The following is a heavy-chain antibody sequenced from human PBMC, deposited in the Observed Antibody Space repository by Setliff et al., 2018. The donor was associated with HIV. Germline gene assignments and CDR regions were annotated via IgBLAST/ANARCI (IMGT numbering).Heavy chain of an antibody. V-gene: IGHV1-46*01. CDR3: ARGVPVLRYFDWLSRLGY. CDR1: GYTFTSYY. CDR2: INPSGGST. J-gene: IGHJ4*02. Sequence: ASVKVSCKASGYTFTSYYMHWVRQAPGQGLEWMGIINPSGGSTSYAQKFQGRVTVTADESTTSAYMELSSLRSEDTAVYYCARGVPVLRYFDWLSRLGYWGQGTLVTVSS. D-gene: IGHD3-9*01.